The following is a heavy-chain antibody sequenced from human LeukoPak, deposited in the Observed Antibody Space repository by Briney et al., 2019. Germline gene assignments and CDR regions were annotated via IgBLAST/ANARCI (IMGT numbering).Heavy chain of an antibody. V-gene: IGHV1-69*06. Sequence: SVKVSCKASGGTFSSYAISWVRQAPGQGLEWMGGIIPIFGTANYAQKFQGRVTITADKSTSTAYMELSSLRSEDTAVYYCASRDGILTGYYPYWGQGTLVTVSS. D-gene: IGHD3-9*01. CDR2: IIPIFGTA. CDR1: GGTFSSYA. CDR3: ASRDGILTGYYPY. J-gene: IGHJ4*02.